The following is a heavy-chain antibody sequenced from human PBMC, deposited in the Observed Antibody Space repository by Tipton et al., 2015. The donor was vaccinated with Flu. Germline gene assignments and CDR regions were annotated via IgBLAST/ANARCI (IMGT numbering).Heavy chain of an antibody. CDR1: GGSISSSSYY. CDR3: ARDRASGSYLYYYYGMDV. D-gene: IGHD3-10*01. V-gene: IGHV4-39*07. Sequence: TLSLTCTVSGGSISSSSYYWGWIRQPPGKGLEWIGSIYHSGSTYYNPSLKSRVTISVDTSKNQFSLKLSSVTAADTAVYYCARDRASGSYLYYYYGMDVWGQGTTVTVSS. CDR2: IYHSGST. J-gene: IGHJ6*02.